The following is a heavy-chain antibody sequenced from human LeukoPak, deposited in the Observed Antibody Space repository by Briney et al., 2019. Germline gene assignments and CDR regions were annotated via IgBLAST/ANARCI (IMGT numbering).Heavy chain of an antibody. J-gene: IGHJ4*02. CDR1: GITVSANY. CDR2: IYSGGST. Sequence: GGPLRLSCAASGITVSANYMSWVRQAPGRRLEWVSIIYSGGSTLHADPVKGRFTISRDNSKNTLYLQMDSLRAEDTAVYYCASQGGSSLYVIHHWGQGTLVTVSS. CDR3: ASQGGSSLYVIHH. V-gene: IGHV3-53*01. D-gene: IGHD6-13*01.